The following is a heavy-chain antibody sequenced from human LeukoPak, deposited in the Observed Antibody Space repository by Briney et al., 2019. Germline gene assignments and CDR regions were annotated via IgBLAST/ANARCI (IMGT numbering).Heavy chain of an antibody. CDR2: THYRSKWYN. V-gene: IGHV6-1*01. D-gene: IGHD6-13*01. CDR3: ARVGKRMAAAGDYYFYMDV. Sequence: SQTLSLTCAISGDSVSSNSAAWNWIRQSPSRGLEWLGRTHYRSKWYNDYAVSVKSRITINPDTSKNHFSLQLNSVTPEDTAVYYCARVGKRMAAAGDYYFYMDVWGKGTTVTISS. CDR1: GDSVSSNSAA. J-gene: IGHJ6*03.